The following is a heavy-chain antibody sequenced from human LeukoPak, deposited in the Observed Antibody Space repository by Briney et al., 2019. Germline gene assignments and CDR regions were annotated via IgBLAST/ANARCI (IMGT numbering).Heavy chain of an antibody. Sequence: GGSLRLSCAASGFSFINNAMGWVRQAPGKGLEWVSGICASGRCTFYAAPVRGRFTVSRDNSKNSLYPQMNSLRAEDTAVYYCAKYINVPGTQLLGDYWGQGALVTVSS. CDR3: AKYINVPGTQLLGDY. D-gene: IGHD1-1*01. J-gene: IGHJ4*02. CDR2: ICASGRCT. V-gene: IGHV3-23*01. CDR1: GFSFINNA.